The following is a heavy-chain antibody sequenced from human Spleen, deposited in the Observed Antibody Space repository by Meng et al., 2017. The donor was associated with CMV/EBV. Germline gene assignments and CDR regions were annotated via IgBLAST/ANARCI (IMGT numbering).Heavy chain of an antibody. D-gene: IGHD4-11*01. V-gene: IGHV3-21*04. CDR1: GFAFSTYA. J-gene: IGHJ4*02. Sequence: GGSLRLSCAASGFAFSTYAMSWVRQAPGKGLEWVSCISGRTYIYRADSVKGRFTISRDNAKSSLYLQMNSLRAEDTAVYYCALGGTTTVSFLNYWGRGTLVTVSS. CDR3: ALGGTTTVSFLNY. CDR2: ISGRTYI.